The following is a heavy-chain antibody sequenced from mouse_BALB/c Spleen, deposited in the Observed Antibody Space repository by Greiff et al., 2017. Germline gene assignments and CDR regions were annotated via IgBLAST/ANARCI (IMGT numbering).Heavy chain of an antibody. CDR3: ASLFYYGNYAAMDY. J-gene: IGHJ4*01. V-gene: IGHV1-67*01. CDR2: ISTYYGNT. D-gene: IGHD2-1*01. CDR1: SYTFTDYA. Sequence: QVQLKQSGPELVRPGVSVKISCKGSSYTFTDYAMHWVKQSHAKSLEWIGVISTYYGNTNYNQKFKGKATMTVDKSSSTAYMELARLTSEDSAVYYCASLFYYGNYAAMDYWGQGTSVTVSS.